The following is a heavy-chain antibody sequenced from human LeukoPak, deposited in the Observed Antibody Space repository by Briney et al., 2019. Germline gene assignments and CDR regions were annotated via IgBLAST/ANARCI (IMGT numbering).Heavy chain of an antibody. D-gene: IGHD3-9*01. V-gene: IGHV1-18*01. Sequence: GASVKVSCKASGYTFTSYGISWVRQAPGQGLEWMGWISAYNGNTNYAQKFQGRVTMTEDTSTDTAYMELSSLRSEDTAVYYCATRSILRYFDWSYYFDYWGQGTLVTVSS. J-gene: IGHJ4*02. CDR3: ATRSILRYFDWSYYFDY. CDR1: GYTFTSYG. CDR2: ISAYNGNT.